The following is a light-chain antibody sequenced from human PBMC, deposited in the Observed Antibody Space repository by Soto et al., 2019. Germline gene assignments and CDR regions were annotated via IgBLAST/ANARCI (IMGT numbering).Light chain of an antibody. J-gene: IGKJ1*01. CDR3: QQYNSYSPWT. CDR2: GAS. V-gene: IGKV3-15*01. Sequence: EIVMTQSPATLSVSPGERVILSCRASRGVSSDLAWYQQKPGQAPRLLIYGASTRATGIPARFSGSGSGTEFTLTISSLQSEDFATYYCQQYNSYSPWTFGPGTKVEI. CDR1: RGVSSD.